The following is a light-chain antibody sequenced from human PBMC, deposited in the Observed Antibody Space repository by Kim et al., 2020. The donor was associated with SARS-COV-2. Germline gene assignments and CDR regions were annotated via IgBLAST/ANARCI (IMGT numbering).Light chain of an antibody. CDR3: SSYTSSSTYV. V-gene: IGLV2-14*04. Sequence: GQSITISCTGPSSDVGGYNYVSGYQQHPGKAPKLMIYDVSKRPSGVSNRFSGSKSGNTASLTISGLQPEDETDYYCSSYTSSSTYVFGTGTKVTVL. CDR2: DVS. J-gene: IGLJ1*01. CDR1: SSDVGGYNY.